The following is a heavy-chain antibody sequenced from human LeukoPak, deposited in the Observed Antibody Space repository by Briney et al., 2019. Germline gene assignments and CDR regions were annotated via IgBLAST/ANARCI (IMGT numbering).Heavy chain of an antibody. CDR1: GGTFSSFS. V-gene: IGHV1-69*06. CDR3: ARDYLRLGEFEVAVYFDY. CDR2: IIPIFDTV. Sequence: SVKVSCKASGGTFSSFSVTWVRHAPGQGLEWMGGIIPIFDTVEYAQKFQGRVTITADKSTSTAYMELSSLRSEDTAVYYCARDYLRLGEFEVAVYFDYWGQGTLVTVSS. D-gene: IGHD3-16*01. J-gene: IGHJ4*02.